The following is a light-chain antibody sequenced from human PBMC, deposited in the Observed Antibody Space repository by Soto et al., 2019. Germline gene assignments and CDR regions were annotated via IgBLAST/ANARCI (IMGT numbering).Light chain of an antibody. CDR2: GAS. CDR3: QQHGSSPRT. Sequence: EIVLMQSPGTLSLSPGERVTLSCRASQSVSSNYLAWYQQKPGQAPRLLLYGASSRATGIPDRFSGRGSGTDFTLTISRLEPEDFAVYYCQQHGSSPRTFGQGTKVEIK. J-gene: IGKJ1*01. CDR1: QSVSSNY. V-gene: IGKV3-20*01.